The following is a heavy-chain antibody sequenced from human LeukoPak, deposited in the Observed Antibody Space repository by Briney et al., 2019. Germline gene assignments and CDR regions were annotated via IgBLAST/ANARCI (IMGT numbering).Heavy chain of an antibody. Sequence: PGGSLRLSCAASGFTFSNHGMNWVRQAPGKGLEWVSGISGSGGSTYYADSVKGRFTISRDNSKNTLYLQMNSLRAEDTAVYYCAKDNTAYCGGDCYPIYYFDYWGQGTLVTVSS. CDR2: ISGSGGST. CDR3: AKDNTAYCGGDCYPIYYFDY. CDR1: GFTFSNHG. J-gene: IGHJ4*02. D-gene: IGHD2-21*02. V-gene: IGHV3-23*01.